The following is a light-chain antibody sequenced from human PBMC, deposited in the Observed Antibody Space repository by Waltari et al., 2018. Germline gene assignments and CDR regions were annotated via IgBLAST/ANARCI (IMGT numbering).Light chain of an antibody. J-gene: IGLJ3*02. V-gene: IGLV2-11*01. CDR2: DVG. Sequence: QSALTQPRSLSGSPGQSVTISCTGTSSDVGTYNYVSWYQQHPDKAPRLLIYDVGKRPLGVSDRFSGSKSGTTASLTISGLQSQDEADYFCCSYAGSSTSVLFGGGTRLTVL. CDR3: CSYAGSSTSVL. CDR1: SSDVGTYNY.